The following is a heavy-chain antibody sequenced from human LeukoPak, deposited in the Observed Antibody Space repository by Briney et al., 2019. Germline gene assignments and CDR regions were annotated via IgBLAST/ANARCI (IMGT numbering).Heavy chain of an antibody. V-gene: IGHV3-48*03. CDR2: ISSSGSTI. CDR3: ARVTLGYCSSTSCYTGAFDI. D-gene: IGHD2-2*01. J-gene: IGHJ3*02. Sequence: GGSLRLSCAASGFTFSSYEMSWVRQAPGKGLEWVSYISSSGSTIYYADSVKGRFTISRDNAKNSLYLQMNSLRAEDTAVYYCARVTLGYCSSTSCYTGAFDIWGQGTMVTVSS. CDR1: GFTFSSYE.